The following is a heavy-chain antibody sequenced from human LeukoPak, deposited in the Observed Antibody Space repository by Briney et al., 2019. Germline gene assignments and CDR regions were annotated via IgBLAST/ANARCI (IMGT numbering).Heavy chain of an antibody. D-gene: IGHD3-9*01. CDR2: VYYSGST. J-gene: IGHJ4*02. CDR3: ARGLVTASA. Sequence: SETLSLTCTVSGGSISSYYWSWIRQPPGKGPEWIGYVYYSGSTNYNPSLKSRVTISVDTSKNQFSLKLSSVTAADTAVYYCARGLVTASAWGQGTLVTVSS. CDR1: GGSISSYY. V-gene: IGHV4-59*01.